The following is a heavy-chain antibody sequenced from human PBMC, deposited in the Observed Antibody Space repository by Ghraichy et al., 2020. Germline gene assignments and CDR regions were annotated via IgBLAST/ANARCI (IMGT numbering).Heavy chain of an antibody. D-gene: IGHD1/OR15-1a*01. J-gene: IGHJ4*02. CDR1: GFSFSNYA. CDR3: VRPPKTGTFDY. Sequence: GSLRLSCSASGFSFSNYAMHWVRQAPGKGLEYVSAISSNGGSTYYADSVRGRFTISRANSKNMLYLQMSSLRAEDTAVYYCVRPPKTGTFDYWGQGILVTVSS. CDR2: ISSNGGST. V-gene: IGHV3-64D*06.